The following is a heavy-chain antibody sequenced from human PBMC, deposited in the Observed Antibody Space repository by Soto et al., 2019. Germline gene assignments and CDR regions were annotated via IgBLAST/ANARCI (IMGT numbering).Heavy chain of an antibody. D-gene: IGHD1-1*01. J-gene: IGHJ4*02. CDR2: ISYDGVNQ. V-gene: IGHV3-30-3*01. CDR3: ARGIQLWLRLFDY. CDR1: GFTLSNHA. Sequence: PGGSLRLSCAASGFTLSNHAFHWVRQAPGKGLEWVAVISYDGVNQYYADSVKGRFTISRDNSQNTVYLQMSSLRREDTAVYYCARGIQLWLRLFDYWGQGTLVTVSS.